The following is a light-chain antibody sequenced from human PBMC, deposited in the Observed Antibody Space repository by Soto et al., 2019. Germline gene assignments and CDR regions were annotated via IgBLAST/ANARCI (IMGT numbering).Light chain of an antibody. V-gene: IGKV3-11*01. CDR2: DAS. J-gene: IGKJ4*01. CDR3: QQRSNWPPLT. Sequence: EIVLTQSPDTLSLSRGERATLSCRASQSVGYDLAWYQQKPGQAPRLLIYDASSRATAIPARFSGSGSGTDFARTISSLEPEDFAVYYCQQRSNWPPLTFGGGTKVEIK. CDR1: QSVGYD.